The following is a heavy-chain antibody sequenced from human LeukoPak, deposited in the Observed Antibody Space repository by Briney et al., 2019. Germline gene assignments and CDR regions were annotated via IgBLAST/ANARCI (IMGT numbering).Heavy chain of an antibody. Sequence: GGSLRLSCTASGFTFGNYCMHWVRQTPGKGLIWVSRICPGGTITNYADSVKGRFTISRDDAKNMMFLQMNSLRADDTAVYYCVRDFRSADYWGQGILVTVSS. CDR1: GFTFGNYC. CDR2: ICPGGTIT. V-gene: IGHV3-74*01. CDR3: VRDFRSADY. J-gene: IGHJ4*02.